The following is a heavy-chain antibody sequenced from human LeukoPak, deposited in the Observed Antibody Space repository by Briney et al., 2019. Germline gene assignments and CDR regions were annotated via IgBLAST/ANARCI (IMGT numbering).Heavy chain of an antibody. CDR3: ASSPNQYFIDY. CDR1: GASISSGAYY. J-gene: IGHJ4*02. D-gene: IGHD1-14*01. V-gene: IGHV4-31*03. Sequence: SETLSLTCTVSGASISSGAYYWSWIRQHPGKGLESIGYIFYRGSTYYNPSLKSRLTISVDTSKNQFSLKLSSVTDADTAVYYCASSPNQYFIDYWGQGALVTVSS. CDR2: IFYRGST.